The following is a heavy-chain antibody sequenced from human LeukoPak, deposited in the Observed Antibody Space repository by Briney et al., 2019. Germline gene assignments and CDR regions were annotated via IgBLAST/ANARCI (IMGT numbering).Heavy chain of an antibody. CDR3: ADIGSGGSNTR. D-gene: IGHD2-15*01. CDR2: IRKKSDSHTT. J-gene: IGHJ1*01. CDR1: GFTVSDHY. Sequence: GGSLRLSCVASGFTVSDHYLDWVRQAPGKGLEWVGLIRKKSDSHTTDCAASVKGRFTISRDDSTNSVYLQMSSLKGEDTAVYYCADIGSGGSNTRWGEGTVVTVST. V-gene: IGHV3-72*01.